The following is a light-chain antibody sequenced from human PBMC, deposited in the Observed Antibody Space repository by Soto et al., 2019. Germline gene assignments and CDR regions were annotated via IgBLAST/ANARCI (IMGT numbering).Light chain of an antibody. CDR3: QQYGSSYT. CDR2: GTS. Sequence: EIVLTQSPGTLSLSPGERATLSCRASQSVRNNYLAWYQQQPGQAPRLLIYGTSTRDAGIPDRLSGSGSGTDFTLTTSRLEPEDFAVYYCQQYGSSYTFGPGTKVEIK. V-gene: IGKV3-20*01. J-gene: IGKJ3*01. CDR1: QSVRNNY.